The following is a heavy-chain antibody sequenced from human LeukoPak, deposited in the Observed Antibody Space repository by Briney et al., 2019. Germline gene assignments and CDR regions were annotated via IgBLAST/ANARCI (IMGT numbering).Heavy chain of an antibody. Sequence: ASVKVSCKASGYTFTNYGIFWVRQAPGQGLEWMGWISAYSGNTNYAQRLQGRVTMTTETSTSTAYMELESLRSDDTAVYYCAISQGSYYDTSGYLGGDYWGQGTLVTVSS. CDR3: AISQGSYYDTSGYLGGDY. J-gene: IGHJ4*02. CDR1: GYTFTNYG. V-gene: IGHV1-18*01. CDR2: ISAYSGNT. D-gene: IGHD3-22*01.